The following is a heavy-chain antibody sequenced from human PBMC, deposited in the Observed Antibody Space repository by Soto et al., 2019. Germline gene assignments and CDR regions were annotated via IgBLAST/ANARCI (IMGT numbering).Heavy chain of an antibody. J-gene: IGHJ3*02. D-gene: IGHD2-15*01. CDR3: ARARGAKPLGYCSGGSCRNDAFDI. CDR2: INPSGGST. Sequence: ASVKVSCKASGYTFTSYYMHWVRQAPGQGLEWMGIINPSGGSTSHAQKFQGRVTMTRDTSTSTVYMELSSLRSEDTAVYYCARARGAKPLGYCSGGSCRNDAFDIWGQGTMVTVSS. CDR1: GYTFTSYY. V-gene: IGHV1-46*03.